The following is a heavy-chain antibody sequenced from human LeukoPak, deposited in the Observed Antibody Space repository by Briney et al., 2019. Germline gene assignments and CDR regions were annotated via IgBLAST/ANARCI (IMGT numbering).Heavy chain of an antibody. V-gene: IGHV3-23*01. CDR1: GFTFSSYA. CDR3: ATRGTYYLPHDY. CDR2: ISGSVGST. D-gene: IGHD1-26*01. J-gene: IGHJ4*02. Sequence: GGSLRLSCAASGFTFSSYAMSWVRQAPGKGLEWVSAISGSVGSTYYADSVKGRFTISRDNSKNTLSLRMNSLRAEDTAVYYCATRGTYYLPHDYWGQGTLVTVSS.